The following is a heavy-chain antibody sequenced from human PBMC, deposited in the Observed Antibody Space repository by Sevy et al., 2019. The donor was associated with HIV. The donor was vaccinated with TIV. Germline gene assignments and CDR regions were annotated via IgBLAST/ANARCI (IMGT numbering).Heavy chain of an antibody. CDR2: ISNDGSKT. D-gene: IGHD1-26*01. CDR1: GFPFSDYQ. CDR3: VSLIEGGYTHLFDF. Sequence: GGSLRLSCAVSGFPFSDYQMHWVRQAPGKGLEWLAVISNDGSKTYYADSVKGRFTFSRDNLKNPLYLLMNSLRAEDTCLYYCVSLIEGGYTHLFDFWGQGILVTVSS. J-gene: IGHJ4*02. V-gene: IGHV3-30*03.